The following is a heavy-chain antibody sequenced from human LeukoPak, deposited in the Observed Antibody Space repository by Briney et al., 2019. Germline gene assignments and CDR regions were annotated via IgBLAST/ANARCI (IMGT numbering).Heavy chain of an antibody. CDR2: MKQDGSDK. D-gene: IGHD3-22*01. CDR1: GFTFSSYW. V-gene: IGHV3-7*01. CDR3: ARARGSGYYYGYYFDY. Sequence: GGSLRLSCAASGFTFSSYWMSWVRQAPGKGLEWVANMKQDGSDKYYVDSVKGRFTISRDNAKNSLYLQMNSLRAEDTAVYYCARARGSGYYYGYYFDYWGQGTLVTVSS. J-gene: IGHJ4*02.